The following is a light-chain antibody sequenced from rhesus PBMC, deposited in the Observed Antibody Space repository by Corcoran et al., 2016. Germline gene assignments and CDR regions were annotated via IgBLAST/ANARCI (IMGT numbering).Light chain of an antibody. CDR2: DAS. J-gene: IGKJ4*01. V-gene: IGKV3-35*01. Sequence: EIVLTQSPATLSLSPGERATLSCRASQSVSSSLAWYQQKPGQAPRLLIYDASSRATGIPDRFSGSGSGTDFTLTIVSLEPEDVGVYYCQQYSNWPLTFGGGTKVEL. CDR1: QSVSSS. CDR3: QQYSNWPLT.